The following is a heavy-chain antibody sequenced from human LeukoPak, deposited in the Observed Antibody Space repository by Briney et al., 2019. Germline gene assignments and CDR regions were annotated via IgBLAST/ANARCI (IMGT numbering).Heavy chain of an antibody. V-gene: IGHV1-2*06. CDR1: GYTFTGYY. CDR3: GRGIQSFDP. Sequence: ASVKVSCKASGYTFTGYYMHWVRQAPGQGLEWMGRINPKSGDTNYAQKFQDRVTMTRDTSMSTAYMEISRLRYDDTAVYYCGRGIQSFDPWGQGTLVTVSS. J-gene: IGHJ5*02. CDR2: INPKSGDT.